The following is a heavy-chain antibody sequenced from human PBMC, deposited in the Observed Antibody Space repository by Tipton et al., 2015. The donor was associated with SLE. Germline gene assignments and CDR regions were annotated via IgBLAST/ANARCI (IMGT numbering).Heavy chain of an antibody. V-gene: IGHV3-9*01. D-gene: IGHD3-10*01. J-gene: IGHJ4*02. CDR2: ISWNSGSI. Sequence: SLRLSCAASGFTFDDYAMPWVRQAPGKGLEWVSGISWNSGSIGYADSVKGRFTISRDNAKNSLYLQMNSLRTEDTALYYCAKDIGRFGAIDYWGQGTLVTVSS. CDR3: AKDIGRFGAIDY. CDR1: GFTFDDYA.